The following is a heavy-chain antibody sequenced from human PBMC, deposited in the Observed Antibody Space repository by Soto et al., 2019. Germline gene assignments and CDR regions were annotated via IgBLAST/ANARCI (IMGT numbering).Heavy chain of an antibody. J-gene: IGHJ5*02. Sequence: GGSLRLSCAASGFTFSSYAMHWVRQAPGKGLEWVAVISYDGSNKYYADSVKGRFTISRDNSKNTLYLQMNSLRAEDTAVYYCARAFSYYYGSGGNWFDPWGQGTLVTVSS. D-gene: IGHD3-10*01. CDR2: ISYDGSNK. CDR1: GFTFSSYA. CDR3: ARAFSYYYGSGGNWFDP. V-gene: IGHV3-30-3*01.